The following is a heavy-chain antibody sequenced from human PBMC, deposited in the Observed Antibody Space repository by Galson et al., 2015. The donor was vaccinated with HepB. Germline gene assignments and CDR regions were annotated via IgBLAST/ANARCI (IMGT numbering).Heavy chain of an antibody. CDR1: GFTFSSYS. CDR2: ISSSSSYI. Sequence: SLRLSCAASGFTFSSYSMNWVRQAPGKGLEWVSSISSSSSYIYYADSVKGRFTISRDNAKNSLYLQMNSLRAEDTAVYYCASSSWYTLFDYWGQGTLVTVSS. J-gene: IGHJ4*02. CDR3: ASSSWYTLFDY. D-gene: IGHD6-13*01. V-gene: IGHV3-21*01.